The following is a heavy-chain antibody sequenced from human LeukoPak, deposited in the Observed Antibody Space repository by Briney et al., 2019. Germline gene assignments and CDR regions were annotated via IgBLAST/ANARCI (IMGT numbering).Heavy chain of an antibody. CDR2: IYSGCST. CDR3: AREGQWLVLAY. V-gene: IGHV3-66*01. D-gene: IGHD6-19*01. CDR1: GFTVSSNY. J-gene: IGHJ4*02. Sequence: GGSLRLSCAASGFTVSSNYMSWVRQAPGKGLEWVSVIYSGCSTYYADSVKGRFTISRDNSKNTLYLQMNSLRAEDTAVYYCAREGQWLVLAYWGQGTLVTVSS.